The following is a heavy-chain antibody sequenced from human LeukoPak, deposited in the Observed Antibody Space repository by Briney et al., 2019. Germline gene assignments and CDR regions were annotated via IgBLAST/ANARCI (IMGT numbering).Heavy chain of an antibody. Sequence: GSLRLSCAASGFTFSSYAMHWVRQAPGKGLEWVAVISYDGSNKYYADSVKGRFTISRDNSKNTLYLQMNSLRAEDTAVYYCARDGIVGALRGFFDYWGQGTLVTVSS. CDR2: ISYDGSNK. J-gene: IGHJ4*02. CDR1: GFTFSSYA. V-gene: IGHV3-30-3*01. CDR3: ARDGIVGALRGFFDY. D-gene: IGHD1-26*01.